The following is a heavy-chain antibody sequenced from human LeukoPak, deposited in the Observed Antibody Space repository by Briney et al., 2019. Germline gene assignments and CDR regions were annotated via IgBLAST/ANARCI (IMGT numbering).Heavy chain of an antibody. CDR1: GFTFSDYY. CDR2: ISSSGSTI. Sequence: PGGSLRLSCAASGFTFSDYYMSWIRQAPGKGLEWVSYISSSGSTIYYADSVKGRFTISRDNAKNSLYLQMNSLRAEDTAVYYCARDPMGLRFLEWLPYYYMDVWGKGTTVTVSS. V-gene: IGHV3-11*04. J-gene: IGHJ6*03. CDR3: ARDPMGLRFLEWLPYYYMDV. D-gene: IGHD3-3*01.